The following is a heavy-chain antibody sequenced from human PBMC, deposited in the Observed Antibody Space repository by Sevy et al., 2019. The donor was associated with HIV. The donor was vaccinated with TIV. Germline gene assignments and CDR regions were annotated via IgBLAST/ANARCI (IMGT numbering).Heavy chain of an antibody. V-gene: IGHV1-24*01. CDR3: ATGEVADY. CDR1: GYTLTELS. Sequence: ASVKVSCKVSGYTLTELSMHWVRRAPGKGLEWMGGFDPEDGETIYAQKFQGRVTMTGDTSTDTAYMELSSLRSEDTAVYYCATGEVADYWGQGTLVTVSS. CDR2: FDPEDGET. J-gene: IGHJ4*02.